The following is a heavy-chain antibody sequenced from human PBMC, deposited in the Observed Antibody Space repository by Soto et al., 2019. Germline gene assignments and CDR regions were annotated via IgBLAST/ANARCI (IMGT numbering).Heavy chain of an antibody. D-gene: IGHD3-10*01. CDR1: GYTFTSYD. CDR2: MNPNSGNT. V-gene: IGHV1-8*01. J-gene: IGHJ5*02. Sequence: QVQLVQSGAEVKKPGASVKVSCKASGYTFTSYDINWVRQATGQGIEWMGWMNPNSGNTGYAQKFQDRVTMTRITSIVTDYMELSSLRSEDTAVYYCARVRGHEANWFDPWGQGTLVTVSS. CDR3: ARVRGHEANWFDP.